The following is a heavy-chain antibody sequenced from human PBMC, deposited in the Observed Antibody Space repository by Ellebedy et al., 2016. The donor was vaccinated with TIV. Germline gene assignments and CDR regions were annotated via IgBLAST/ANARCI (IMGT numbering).Heavy chain of an antibody. Sequence: GGSLRLSCAASGFNVTINYMSWVRQAPGKGLEWVSVINSAGGTYYADSLKGRFTISRDISKNTVFLQIKSLRAEDTAVYYCSRETYNDEDLNLWGIFDMWGQGTLVTVSS. CDR3: SRETYNDEDLNLWGIFDM. CDR1: GFNVTINY. V-gene: IGHV3-66*01. J-gene: IGHJ3*02. CDR2: INSAGGT. D-gene: IGHD1-1*01.